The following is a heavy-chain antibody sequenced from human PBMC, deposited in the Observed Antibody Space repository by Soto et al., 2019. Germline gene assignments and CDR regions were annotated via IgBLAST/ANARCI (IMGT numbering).Heavy chain of an antibody. CDR2: ISYDGSNK. D-gene: IGHD4-4*01. CDR1: GFTFSSYA. CDR3: ARPLWRDDYNWGYFDL. Sequence: QVQLVESGGGVVQPGRSLRLSCAASGFTFSSYAMHWVRQAPGKGLEWVAVISYDGSNKYYADSVKGRFTISRDNSKKALYLQMNNLRPEDTAVYYCARPLWRDDYNWGYFDLWGRGTLVTVSS. V-gene: IGHV3-30-3*01. J-gene: IGHJ2*01.